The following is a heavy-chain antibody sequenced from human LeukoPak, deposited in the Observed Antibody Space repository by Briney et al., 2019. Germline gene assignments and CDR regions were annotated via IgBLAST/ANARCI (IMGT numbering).Heavy chain of an antibody. CDR2: NYHSGST. V-gene: IGHV4-4*02. J-gene: IGHJ3*02. CDR1: GGSISSNNW. CDR3: VYSSGAFDI. Sequence: SETLSLTCAVSGGSISSNNWWSWLRPPPGKGLEFIDENYHSGSTNYNPSHKRRVTIPVDKSKNQFSLKLSSVTDADTAVYYCVYSSGAFDIWGQGTMVTVS. D-gene: IGHD3-22*01.